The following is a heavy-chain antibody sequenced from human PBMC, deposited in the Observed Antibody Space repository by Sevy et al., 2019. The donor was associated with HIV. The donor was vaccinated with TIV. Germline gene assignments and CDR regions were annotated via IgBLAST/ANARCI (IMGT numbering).Heavy chain of an antibody. CDR3: ARGLGRDYYYYMDV. V-gene: IGHV3-21*01. CDR1: GFTFSNYN. Sequence: GGCLRLSCAASGFTFSNYNMNWVRQAPGKGLEWVSSISSSSTYIHYADSLKGRFTISRDNAKNSLFLQMNSLRAEDTAVYYCARGLGRDYYYYMDVWGKGTTVTVSS. J-gene: IGHJ6*03. CDR2: ISSSSTYI.